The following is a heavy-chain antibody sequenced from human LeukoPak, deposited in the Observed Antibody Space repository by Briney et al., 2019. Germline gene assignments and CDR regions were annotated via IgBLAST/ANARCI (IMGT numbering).Heavy chain of an antibody. D-gene: IGHD1-26*01. CDR1: GYICTSAW. Sequence: GESLKISCKGSGYICTSAWIGCGRQMPGKGLEWMGIIYPADSDTRYSPSFQGQVTISADKSISTVYLQWSSLKASDTAMYYYARLYGSYFGYWGQGTLVTVSS. J-gene: IGHJ4*02. CDR3: ARLYGSYFGY. CDR2: IYPADSDT. V-gene: IGHV5-51*01.